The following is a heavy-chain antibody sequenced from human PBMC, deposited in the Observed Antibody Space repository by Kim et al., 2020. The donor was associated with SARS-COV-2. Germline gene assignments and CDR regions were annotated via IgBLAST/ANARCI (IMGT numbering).Heavy chain of an antibody. CDR2: FDPENGEK. CDR1: GYTLTELS. V-gene: IGHV1-24*01. J-gene: IGHJ4*02. CDR3: GTDRLGLNY. Sequence: ASVKVSCKVSGYTLTELSMHWVRQAPGEGLEWMGGFDPENGEKTYAQKFQGRVKMTEDSSTDTAYMELSSLRSEDTAVYYCGTDRLGLNYWGQGTLVIVSS.